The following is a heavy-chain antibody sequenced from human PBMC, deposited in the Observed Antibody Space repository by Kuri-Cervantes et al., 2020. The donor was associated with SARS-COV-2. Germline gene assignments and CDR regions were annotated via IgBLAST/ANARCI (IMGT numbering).Heavy chain of an antibody. Sequence: SETLSLTCTVSGGSISSYYWSWIRQPPGKGLEWIGEINHSGSTNYNPSLKSRVTISVDTSKNQFSLKLSSVTAADTAVYYCARDFWSGYYGGNWFDPWGQGTLVTVSS. CDR3: ARDFWSGYYGGNWFDP. CDR2: INHSGST. CDR1: GGSISSYY. J-gene: IGHJ5*02. D-gene: IGHD3-3*01. V-gene: IGHV4-34*01.